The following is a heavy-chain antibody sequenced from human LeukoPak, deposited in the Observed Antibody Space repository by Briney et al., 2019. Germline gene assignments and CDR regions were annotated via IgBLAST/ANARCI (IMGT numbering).Heavy chain of an antibody. CDR2: INPNSGGT. Sequence: ASVKVSCKASGYTFTGYYMHWVRQAPGQGLEWMGWINPNSGGTNYAQKFQGRVTMTRDTSISTAYMELSRLRSEDTAVYYCAREDTEASEWELLPWFDPWGQGTLVTVSS. V-gene: IGHV1-2*02. CDR3: AREDTEASEWELLPWFDP. J-gene: IGHJ5*02. D-gene: IGHD1-26*01. CDR1: GYTFTGYY.